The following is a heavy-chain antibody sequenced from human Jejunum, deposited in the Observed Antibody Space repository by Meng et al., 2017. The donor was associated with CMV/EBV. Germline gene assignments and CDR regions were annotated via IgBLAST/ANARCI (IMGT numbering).Heavy chain of an antibody. CDR1: SIRSDAYY. V-gene: IGHV4-39*07. Sequence: SIRSDAYYWSWTRQSPGKGLEWIGSLYSSGTPHYNPSLKSRVTVSVDTSRNQFSLKLSSVTAADTAVYFCARGTPYCGGDCYYFDSWGQGILVTVSS. J-gene: IGHJ4*02. CDR2: LYSSGTP. CDR3: ARGTPYCGGDCYYFDS. D-gene: IGHD2-21*02.